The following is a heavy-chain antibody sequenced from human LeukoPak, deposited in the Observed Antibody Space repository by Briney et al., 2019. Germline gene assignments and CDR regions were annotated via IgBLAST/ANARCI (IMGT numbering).Heavy chain of an antibody. CDR2: IYYSGST. CDR1: GGSISSSSYY. D-gene: IGHD2-15*01. V-gene: IGHV4-39*01. J-gene: IGHJ5*02. Sequence: PSETLSLACTVSGGSISSSSYYWGWIRQPPGKGLEWIGSIYYSGSTYYNPSLKSRVTISVDTSKNQFSLKLSSVTAADTAVYYCARQGVVVEEINWFDPWGQGTLVTVSS. CDR3: ARQGVVVEEINWFDP.